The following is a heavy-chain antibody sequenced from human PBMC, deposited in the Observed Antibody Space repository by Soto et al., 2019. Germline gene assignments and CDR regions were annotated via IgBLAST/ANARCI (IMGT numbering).Heavy chain of an antibody. CDR3: TVDYYDSRGYEGPLDAFDI. Sequence: GSLVLACAASGFTFGDYAMSGVRQAPGKGLEWVGFIRSKAYGVTTEYAAPVKGRFTISRDDSKSIAYLQMNSLKTEDTAVYYCTVDYYDSRGYEGPLDAFDIWGQGTMVTVSS. D-gene: IGHD3-22*01. V-gene: IGHV3-49*04. CDR2: IRSKAYGVTT. J-gene: IGHJ3*02. CDR1: GFTFGDYA.